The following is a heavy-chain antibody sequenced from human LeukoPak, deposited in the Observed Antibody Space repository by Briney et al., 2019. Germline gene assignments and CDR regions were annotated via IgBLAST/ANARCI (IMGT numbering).Heavy chain of an antibody. CDR3: ARIRDGYNSYFFYGMDV. J-gene: IGHJ6*02. V-gene: IGHV1-69*13. CDR2: IIALFGTA. Sequence: SVKVSCKASGGTFSSYAISWVRQAPGQGLEWMGGIIALFGTANYAQRFQGRLTITADESTSTAYMELSSLRSEDTAVYYCARIRDGYNSYFFYGMDVWGQGTTVTVSS. CDR1: GGTFSSYA. D-gene: IGHD5-24*01.